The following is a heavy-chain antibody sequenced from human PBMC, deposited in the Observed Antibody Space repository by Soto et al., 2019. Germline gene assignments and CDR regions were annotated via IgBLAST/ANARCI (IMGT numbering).Heavy chain of an antibody. J-gene: IGHJ3*02. V-gene: IGHV3-23*01. CDR1: GFSFSTYA. Sequence: PGGSLRLSCAASGFSFSTYALSWVRQAPGKGLDWVSVISGSGGSTDYAGSVKGRFTISRDNSKNGLYLQMNSLRAEDTALYYCAKVGGSGWFDAFDIWGQGTMVTVSS. CDR2: ISGSGGST. CDR3: AKVGGSGWFDAFDI. D-gene: IGHD6-19*01.